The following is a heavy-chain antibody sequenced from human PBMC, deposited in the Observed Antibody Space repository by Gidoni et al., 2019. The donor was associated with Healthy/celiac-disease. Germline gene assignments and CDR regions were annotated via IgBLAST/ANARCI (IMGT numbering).Heavy chain of an antibody. D-gene: IGHD3-10*01. CDR2: INHSGRT. CDR3: AGQSRRGYYFDY. CDR1: GGSFSGYY. J-gene: IGHJ4*02. Sequence: QVQLQQWGAGLLKPSATLSLTCAVYGGSFSGYYWSWIRQPPGKGLEWIGEINHSGRTNYNPSLKSRVTISVDTSKNQFSLKLSSVTAADTAVYYCAGQSRRGYYFDYWGQGTLVTVSS. V-gene: IGHV4-34*01.